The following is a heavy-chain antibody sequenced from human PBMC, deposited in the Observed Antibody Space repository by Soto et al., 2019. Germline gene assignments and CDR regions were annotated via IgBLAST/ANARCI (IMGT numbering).Heavy chain of an antibody. CDR2: IYDNGGA. V-gene: IGHV4-31*03. CDR3: ARVKGGTTRRAFDS. Sequence: QVQLQESGPGLVKPSQTLSLTCTVSGDSISSGGYYWRWLRQHPGKGLEWIGYIYDNGGAYYSPSLKGRVVISVDRSENQFSLRLSSVTAADTAVYYCARVKGGTTRRAFDSWGQGTLVTVSS. CDR1: GDSISSGGYY. D-gene: IGHD1-7*01. J-gene: IGHJ4*02.